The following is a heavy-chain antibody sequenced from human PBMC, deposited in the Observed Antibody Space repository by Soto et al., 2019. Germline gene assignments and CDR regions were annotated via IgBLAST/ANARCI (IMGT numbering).Heavy chain of an antibody. V-gene: IGHV3-30-3*01. D-gene: IGHD3-22*01. CDR2: ISYDGSNK. CDR3: ARGPPYSYDSSGGFDP. Sequence: QVQLVESGGGVVQPGRSLRLSCAASGFTFSSYAMHWVRQAPGKGLEWVAVISYDGSNKYYADSVKGRFTISRDNSKNTLYLQMNSRRAEDTAVYYCARGPPYSYDSSGGFDPWGQGTLVTVSS. CDR1: GFTFSSYA. J-gene: IGHJ5*02.